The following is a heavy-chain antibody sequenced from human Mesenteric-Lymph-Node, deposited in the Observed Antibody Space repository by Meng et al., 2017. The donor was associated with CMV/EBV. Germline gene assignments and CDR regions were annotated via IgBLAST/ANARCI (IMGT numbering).Heavy chain of an antibody. CDR1: ADSISSNNAA. V-gene: IGHV6-1*01. D-gene: IGHD3-16*01. Sequence: QTKLQHSGPGLVKSSHTLCVTCTISADSISSNNAAWNWIRQSPSRGLEWLGRTYYRSESYNDYAVSVKSRISVNLDTSKNQLSLHLNFVTPEDTAVYYCAYFGDLPPLWWGQGTLVTVSS. CDR2: TYYRSESYN. CDR3: AYFGDLPPLW. J-gene: IGHJ4*02.